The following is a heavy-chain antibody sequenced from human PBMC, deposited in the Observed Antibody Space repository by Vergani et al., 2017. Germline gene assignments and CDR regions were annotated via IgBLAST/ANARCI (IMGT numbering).Heavy chain of an antibody. V-gene: IGHV1-69*01. Sequence: QVQLVQSGAEVKKPGSSVKVSCKASGGTFSSYAISWVRQAPGQGLEWMGGIIPIFGTANYAQKFQGRVTITADESTSTAYMELRSLRSEDTAVYYCASCSGSYYASYYYYYIDVWGKGTTVTVSS. J-gene: IGHJ6*03. CDR1: GGTFSSYA. D-gene: IGHD1-26*01. CDR3: ASCSGSYYASYYYYYIDV. CDR2: IIPIFGTA.